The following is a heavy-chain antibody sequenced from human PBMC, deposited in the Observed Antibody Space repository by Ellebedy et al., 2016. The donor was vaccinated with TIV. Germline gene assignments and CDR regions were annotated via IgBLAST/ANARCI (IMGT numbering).Heavy chain of an antibody. CDR3: ARGAKALS. Sequence: AASVKVSCKASGYSFTSHGITWVRQAPGQGLQWMGWVTAYNRDTYYAQNFQGRVTFTTDTSSSTANLDQRSLTSNDTGVYYGARGAKALSWGQGTLVTVSS. J-gene: IGHJ5*02. CDR2: VTAYNRDT. CDR1: GYSFTSHG. V-gene: IGHV1-18*01.